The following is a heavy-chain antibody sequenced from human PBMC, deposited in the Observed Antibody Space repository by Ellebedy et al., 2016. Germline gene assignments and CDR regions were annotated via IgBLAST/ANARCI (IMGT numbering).Heavy chain of an antibody. Sequence: GGSLRLSXAASGFTFSNFWMSWVRQSPGKGLEWVANIRKDGSDKNYLDSVKGRFTISRDNAKSTLYLQMNGLRAEDTAVYYCSRDQDGMGGTSDYWGQGTLVTVSS. CDR2: IRKDGSDK. J-gene: IGHJ4*02. CDR1: GFTFSNFW. V-gene: IGHV3-7*01. CDR3: SRDQDGMGGTSDY. D-gene: IGHD1-26*01.